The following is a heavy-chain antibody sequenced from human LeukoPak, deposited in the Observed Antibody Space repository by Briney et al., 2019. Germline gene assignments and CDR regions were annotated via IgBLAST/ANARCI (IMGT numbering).Heavy chain of an antibody. V-gene: IGHV4-34*01. CDR1: GGSFSGYY. CDR2: INHSGST. D-gene: IGHD6-13*01. J-gene: IGHJ4*02. CDR3: ARGGKDSSWYDY. Sequence: SETLSLTCAVYGGSFSGYYWSWIRQPPGKGLEWIGEINHSGSTNYNPSLKSRVTISVDTSKNQFSLKLSSVTAADTAVYYCARGGKDSSWYDYWGQGTLVTVSS.